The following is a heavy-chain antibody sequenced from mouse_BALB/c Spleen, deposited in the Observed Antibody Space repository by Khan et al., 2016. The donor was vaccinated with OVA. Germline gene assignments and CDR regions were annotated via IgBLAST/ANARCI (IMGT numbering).Heavy chain of an antibody. CDR1: GFTFSNYA. Sequence: EVELVESGGDLVKPGGSLKLSCAASGFTFSNYAMSWVRQTPEQRLEWVASISSGGTTYYPDRVKGRFTISRDNARNILYLQMNSLGSEDTAMFYCARDYWFTYWGQGTLVTVSA. CDR3: ARDYWFTY. J-gene: IGHJ3*01. D-gene: IGHD1-1*02. CDR2: ISSGGTT. V-gene: IGHV5-6-5*01.